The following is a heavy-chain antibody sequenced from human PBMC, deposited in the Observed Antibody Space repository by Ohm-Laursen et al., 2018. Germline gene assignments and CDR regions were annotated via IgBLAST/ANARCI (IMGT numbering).Heavy chain of an antibody. V-gene: IGHV1-18*01. Sequence: GSSVKVSCKTSGYTFTVYGISWVRQAPGQGLEWMGWISAYNGITNYVQNLQGRVTMTTDTSTSTVYMELRSLRSDDTAAYYCARTYCNSATCFHPFDVWGQGTMVTVSS. J-gene: IGHJ3*01. D-gene: IGHD2/OR15-2a*01. CDR3: ARTYCNSATCFHPFDV. CDR2: ISAYNGIT. CDR1: GYTFTVYG.